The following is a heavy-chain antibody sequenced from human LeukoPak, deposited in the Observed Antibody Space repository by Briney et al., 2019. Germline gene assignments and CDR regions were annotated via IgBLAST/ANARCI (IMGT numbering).Heavy chain of an antibody. CDR2: ISSSGNTI. CDR1: GFTFSNYE. Sequence: PGGSLRLSCAASGFTFSNYEMNWVRQAPGMGLEWVSYISSSGNTIYHADSVKGRFTISRDNAKNSLYLQMNSLRAEDTAVYYCARGVYDSSGYYHYWGQGTLVTVSS. J-gene: IGHJ4*02. CDR3: ARGVYDSSGYYHY. D-gene: IGHD3-22*01. V-gene: IGHV3-48*03.